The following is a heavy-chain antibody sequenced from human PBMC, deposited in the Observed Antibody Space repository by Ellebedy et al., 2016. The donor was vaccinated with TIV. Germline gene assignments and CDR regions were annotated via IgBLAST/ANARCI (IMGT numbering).Heavy chain of an antibody. CDR3: ARYRGAKSSTIFGVGDYGMDV. D-gene: IGHD3-3*01. J-gene: IGHJ6*02. V-gene: IGHV1-18*01. CDR2: ISAYNGNT. Sequence: ASVKGSCKASGYTFTNYGISWVRQAPGQGLEWMGWISAYNGNTNYAQKLQGRVTMTTDTSTNTAYMELRSLRSDDTAVYYCARYRGAKSSTIFGVGDYGMDVWGQGTTVTVSS. CDR1: GYTFTNYG.